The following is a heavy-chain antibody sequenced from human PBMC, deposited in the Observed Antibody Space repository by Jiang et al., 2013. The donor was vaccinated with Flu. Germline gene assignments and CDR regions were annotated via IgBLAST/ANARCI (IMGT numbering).Heavy chain of an antibody. D-gene: IGHD2-2*01. CDR3: ARGYCSSTSCVDY. Sequence: GLVKPSETLSLTCTVSGGSISSYYWSWIRQPPGKGLEWIGYIYYSGSTNYNPSLKSRVTISVDTSKNQFSLKLSSVTAADTAVYYCARGYCSSTSCVDYWGQGTLVTVSS. V-gene: IGHV4-59*01. J-gene: IGHJ4*02. CDR2: IYYSGST. CDR1: GGSISSYY.